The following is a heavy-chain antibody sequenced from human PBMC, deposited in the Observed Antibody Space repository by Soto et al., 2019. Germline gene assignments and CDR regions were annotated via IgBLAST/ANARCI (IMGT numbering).Heavy chain of an antibody. CDR1: GGSFSGYY. CDR3: ARESHDILTGPPWVWYFDL. CDR2: INDRGSI. D-gene: IGHD3-9*01. J-gene: IGHJ2*01. Sequence: QVQLQQWGAGPLRPLETLSLTCGVSGGSFSGYYWAWIRQSPGKGLAWIGEINDRGSINYNPSLKSRVSISVDTSKNHYALNLMSVTAADTAVYYCARESHDILTGPPWVWYFDLWGRGTLVTVSS. V-gene: IGHV4-34*01.